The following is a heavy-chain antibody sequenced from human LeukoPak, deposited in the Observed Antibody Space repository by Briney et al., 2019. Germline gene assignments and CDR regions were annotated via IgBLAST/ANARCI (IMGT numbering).Heavy chain of an antibody. D-gene: IGHD2-8*01. V-gene: IGHV3-7*01. J-gene: IGHJ4*02. CDR1: GFSFSSYW. Sequence: GGSLRLSCAASGFSFSSYWMSWVRQAPGKEVEWVGNIKTDGSEKYYVDSVRDRFTISRDNTKNSLSVQMDSLRAEDTAVYYCATDVYAYFEWWGQGALVTVSS. CDR2: IKTDGSEK. CDR3: ATDVYAYFEW.